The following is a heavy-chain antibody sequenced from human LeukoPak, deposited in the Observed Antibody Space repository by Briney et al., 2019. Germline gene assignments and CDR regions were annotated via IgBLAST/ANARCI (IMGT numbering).Heavy chain of an antibody. CDR3: ARGASRSFDY. D-gene: IGHD6-6*01. CDR2: MNPNSGNT. V-gene: IGHV1-8*02. Sequence: ASVKVSCKASGYTFTGYYMHWVRQATGQGLEWMGWMNPNSGNTGYAQKFQGRVIMTRDTSISTAYMELSNLKSGDTALYYCARGASRSFDYWGQGTLVSVSS. CDR1: GYTFTGYY. J-gene: IGHJ4*02.